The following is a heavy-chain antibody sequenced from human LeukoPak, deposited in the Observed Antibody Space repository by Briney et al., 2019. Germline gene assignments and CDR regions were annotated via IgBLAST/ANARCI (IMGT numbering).Heavy chain of an antibody. D-gene: IGHD5-24*01. V-gene: IGHV4-39*07. Sequence: SETLSLTCTVSGGSISTSSYYWGWIRQPPGKGLEWIGNIYYRGSTDYNPSLKSRVTISVDTSKNQFSLKLSSVTAADTAVYYCARGRSKFDYWGQGTLVTVSS. J-gene: IGHJ4*02. CDR1: GGSISTSSYY. CDR3: ARGRSKFDY. CDR2: IYYRGST.